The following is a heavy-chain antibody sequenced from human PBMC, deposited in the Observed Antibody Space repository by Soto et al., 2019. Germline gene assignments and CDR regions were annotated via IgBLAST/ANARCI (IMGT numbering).Heavy chain of an antibody. J-gene: IGHJ4*02. Sequence: SLKLYCKASGYTFTSYGISWVRQAPGQGLEWMGWISAYNGNTNYAQKLQGRVTMTTDTSTSTAYMELRSLRSDDTAVYYCARAIRAASPTDYWGQGTLVTVPS. CDR2: ISAYNGNT. CDR1: GYTFTSYG. D-gene: IGHD2-2*01. V-gene: IGHV1-18*04. CDR3: ARAIRAASPTDY.